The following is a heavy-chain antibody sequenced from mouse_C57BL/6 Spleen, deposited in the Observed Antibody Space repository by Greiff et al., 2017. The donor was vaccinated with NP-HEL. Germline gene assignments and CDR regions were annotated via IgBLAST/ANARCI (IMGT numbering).Heavy chain of an antibody. D-gene: IGHD3-2*02. CDR2: ISGGGGHT. Sequence: EVKLMESGGGLVKPGGSLKLSCAASGFTFSSYTMSWVRQTPEKRLEWVATISGGGGHTYYPDSVKGRFTISRDNAKNTLYLQRSSLRSEDTALYYCARDSSGYFFDYWGQGTTLTVAS. J-gene: IGHJ2*01. CDR1: GFTFSSYT. CDR3: ARDSSGYFFDY. V-gene: IGHV5-9*01.